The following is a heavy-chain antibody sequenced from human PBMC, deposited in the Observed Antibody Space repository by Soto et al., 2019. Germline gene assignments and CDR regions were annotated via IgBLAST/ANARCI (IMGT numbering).Heavy chain of an antibody. CDR1: GFTFSASS. CDR3: ARHVVGGDY. CDR2: IRSKANSYAT. Sequence: EVQLVDSGGGLVQPGGSLKLSCAASGFTFSASSIHWVRQASGKGLEWVGRIRSKANSYATAYAESVKGRFTISRDDSKNTAYLQMNSLKTDDTAVYFGARHVVGGDYWGQGTLVTVSS. D-gene: IGHD2-15*01. V-gene: IGHV3-73*01. J-gene: IGHJ4*02.